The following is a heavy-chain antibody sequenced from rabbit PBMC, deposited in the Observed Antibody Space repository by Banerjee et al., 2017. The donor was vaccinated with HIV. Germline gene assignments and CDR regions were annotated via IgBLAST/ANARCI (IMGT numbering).Heavy chain of an antibody. Sequence: QEQLEESGGGLVQPEGSLTLTCKASGFDFSNNAMCCVRQAPGKGLELIACIYSSNGDKWYASWVNGRFTISRSTSLNTVDLKMTSLTVADTATYFCTRDGSSRYWEYDLRGQGTLVTV. CDR2: IYSSNGDK. J-gene: IGHJ3*01. V-gene: IGHV1S47*01. CDR3: TRDGSSRYWEYDL. CDR1: GFDFSNNA. D-gene: IGHD1-1*01.